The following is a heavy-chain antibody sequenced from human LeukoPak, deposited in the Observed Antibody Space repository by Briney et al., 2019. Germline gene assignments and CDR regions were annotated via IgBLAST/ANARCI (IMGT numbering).Heavy chain of an antibody. V-gene: IGHV3-11*01. CDR2: ISRSGSPK. CDR3: ARVLRYCSGGNCYSGGLGYMDV. Sequence: GGSLRLSCAASRFTFSDYNMRWIRQAPGKGLEWVSYISRSGSPKYYPHSVKGRFTISRDQAKNSLCLQMNSLRAEDTAVYYCARVLRYCSGGNCYSGGLGYMDVWGKGTTVTISS. CDR1: RFTFSDYN. J-gene: IGHJ6*03. D-gene: IGHD2-15*01.